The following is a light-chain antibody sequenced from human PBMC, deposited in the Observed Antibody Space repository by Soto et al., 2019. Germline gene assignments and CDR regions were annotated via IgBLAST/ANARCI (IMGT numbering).Light chain of an antibody. CDR3: QRTFITPTWP. V-gene: IGKV1-39*01. CDR1: QTISSF. Sequence: DIQMTQSPSSLSASVGDRVTITCRASQTISSFLNWYQQKPGKAHHLMIYAASTLQSGVPSRFSGSGSGTDFTLTISSLQPEDFATYYGQRTFITPTWPFGQGTKVEMK. CDR2: AAS. J-gene: IGKJ1*01.